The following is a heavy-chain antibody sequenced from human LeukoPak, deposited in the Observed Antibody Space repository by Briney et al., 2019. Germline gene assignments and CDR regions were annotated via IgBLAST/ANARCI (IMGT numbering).Heavy chain of an antibody. D-gene: IGHD3-10*01. CDR3: ARLGGSGSYYDYYYYGMDV. J-gene: IGHJ6*02. CDR2: IYPGDSDT. Sequence: PGESLKISCKGSGYSFTNYWIGWVRQMPGRGLEWMGVIYPGDSDTRYSPSFQGQVTISADKSISTAYLQWSSLKASDTAMYYCARLGGSGSYYDYYYYGMDVWGQGTTVTVSS. CDR1: GYSFTNYW. V-gene: IGHV5-51*01.